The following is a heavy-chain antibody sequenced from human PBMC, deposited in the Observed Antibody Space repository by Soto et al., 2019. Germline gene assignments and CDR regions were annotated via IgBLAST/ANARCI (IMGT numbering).Heavy chain of an antibody. J-gene: IGHJ4*02. D-gene: IGHD3-22*01. CDR1: GFTFSRYA. CDR2: ISGSGGST. V-gene: IGHV3-23*01. Sequence: LRLSWAASGFTFSRYAMSWVRQAPGKGLEWVSAISGSGGSTYHADSVKGRFTISRDNSKNTLYLQMNSLRAEDTAVYYCANGRSGYYYDYWGQGTLVTVSS. CDR3: ANGRSGYYYDY.